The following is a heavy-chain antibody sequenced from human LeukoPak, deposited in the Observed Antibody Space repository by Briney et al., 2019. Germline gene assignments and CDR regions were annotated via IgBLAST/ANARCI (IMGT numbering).Heavy chain of an antibody. CDR2: INQDGSEK. CDR1: GFTFSRNL. J-gene: IGHJ4*02. V-gene: IGHV3-7*01. Sequence: GGSLRLSCAASGFTFSRNLMSWVRQAAGKGPEWVANINQDGSEKYYVDSVKGRFTISRDNAKNSLYLQMNSLRAEDTAVYYCARAMVWDHGDYWGQGTLVTVSS. CDR3: ARAMVWDHGDY. D-gene: IGHD1-14*01.